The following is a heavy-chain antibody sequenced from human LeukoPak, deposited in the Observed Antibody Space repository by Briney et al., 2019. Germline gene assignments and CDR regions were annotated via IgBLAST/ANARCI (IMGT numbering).Heavy chain of an antibody. D-gene: IGHD2-2*01. Sequence: KSSETLSLTCAVSGGSISSSDHYWSWIRQPPGKGLEWIGYIYYSGSTYYNPSLKSRVTISVDTSKNQFSLKLSSVTAADTAVYYCAGIVVVPAAFRRFDPWGQGTLVTVSS. CDR3: AGIVVVPAAFRRFDP. CDR2: IYYSGST. V-gene: IGHV4-30-4*01. CDR1: GGSISSSDHY. J-gene: IGHJ5*02.